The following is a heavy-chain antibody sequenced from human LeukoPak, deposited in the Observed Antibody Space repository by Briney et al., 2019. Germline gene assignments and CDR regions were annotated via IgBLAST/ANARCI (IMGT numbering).Heavy chain of an antibody. V-gene: IGHV4-30-2*02. Sequence: SETLSLTCTVSGGSISSGGYYWSWIRQPPGKGLEWIGYIYHSGSTYYNPSLKSRVTISVDRSKNQFSLKLSSVTAADTAVYHCAKLSAYYYGMDVWGQGTTVTVSS. CDR3: AKLSAYYYGMDV. J-gene: IGHJ6*02. D-gene: IGHD1-26*01. CDR2: IYHSGST. CDR1: GGSISSGGYY.